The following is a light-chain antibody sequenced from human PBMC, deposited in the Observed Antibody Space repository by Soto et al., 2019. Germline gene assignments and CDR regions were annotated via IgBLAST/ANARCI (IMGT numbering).Light chain of an antibody. CDR2: DVN. CDR1: GSDVGGYNF. Sequence: QSALTQPASVSGSPGQSITISCTGTGSDVGGYNFVSWYQQHPDKAPKLIIYDVNNRPSGVSNRFSGSKSGNTASLTISGLQAEDEADYYCSSYTSSSAYYVFGTGTKLTVL. J-gene: IGLJ1*01. CDR3: SSYTSSSAYYV. V-gene: IGLV2-14*01.